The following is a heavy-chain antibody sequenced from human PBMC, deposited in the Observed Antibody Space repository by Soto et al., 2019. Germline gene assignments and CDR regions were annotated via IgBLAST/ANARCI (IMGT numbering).Heavy chain of an antibody. V-gene: IGHV3-74*01. CDR1: GFTFSNYW. D-gene: IGHD2-15*01. CDR2: IDSDGSRI. CDR3: VRTSLVVAVATREDF. Sequence: EVQLVESGGRLVQPGESLRLSCAASGFTFSNYWMHWVRQAPGKGLVWVSRIDSDGSRITYADFVKGRFTISRDNAKNTVYLHMNSLTAEDTAVYYCVRTSLVVAVATREDFWGQGTLVTVSS. J-gene: IGHJ4*02.